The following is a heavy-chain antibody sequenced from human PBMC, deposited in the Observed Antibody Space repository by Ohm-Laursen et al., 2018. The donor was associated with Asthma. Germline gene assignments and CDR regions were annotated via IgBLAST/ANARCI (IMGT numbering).Heavy chain of an antibody. J-gene: IGHJ6*02. CDR1: GFTFSSYA. Sequence: SLRLSCAASGFTFSSYAMHWVRQAPGKGLEWVAVISYDGSNKYYADSVKGRFTISRDNSKNTLYLQMNSLRAEDTAVYYCARDPYYYDSSGYYYSYYYYYGMDVWGQGTTVTVSS. CDR2: ISYDGSNK. D-gene: IGHD3-22*01. CDR3: ARDPYYYDSSGYYYSYYYYYGMDV. V-gene: IGHV3-30*04.